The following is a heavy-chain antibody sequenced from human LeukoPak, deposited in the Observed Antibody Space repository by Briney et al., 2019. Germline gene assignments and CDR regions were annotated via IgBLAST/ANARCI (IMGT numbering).Heavy chain of an antibody. D-gene: IGHD2-2*01. CDR1: GYTFTGYY. CDR3: ATPTCSSTSCPRRDYYYYGMDV. CDR2: INPNSGGT. J-gene: IGHJ6*02. Sequence: ASVKVSCKASGYTFTGYYMHWVRQAPGQGLEWMGWINPNSGGTNYAQKFQGRVTMTRDTSISTAYMELSRLRSDDTAVYYCATPTCSSTSCPRRDYYYYGMDVWGQGTTVTVS. V-gene: IGHV1-2*02.